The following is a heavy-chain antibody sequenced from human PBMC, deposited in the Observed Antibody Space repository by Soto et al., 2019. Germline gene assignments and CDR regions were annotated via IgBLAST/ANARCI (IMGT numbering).Heavy chain of an antibody. Sequence: QVQLVESGGGVVQPGRSLRLSCAASGFTFSSYGMHWVRQAPGKGLEWVAVISYDGSNKYYADSVKGRFTISRDNSKNTLYLQMNSLRAEDTAVYYCAKDNLSGASPRYYYYGMDVWGQGTTVTVSS. D-gene: IGHD3-10*01. CDR1: GFTFSSYG. J-gene: IGHJ6*02. CDR3: AKDNLSGASPRYYYYGMDV. V-gene: IGHV3-30*18. CDR2: ISYDGSNK.